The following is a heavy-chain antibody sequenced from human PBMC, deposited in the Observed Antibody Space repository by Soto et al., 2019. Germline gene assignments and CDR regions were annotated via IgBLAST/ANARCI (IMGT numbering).Heavy chain of an antibody. CDR1: GFTFSSYA. V-gene: IGHV3-23*01. CDR3: AKTIVVVVAATSGFDY. J-gene: IGHJ4*02. Sequence: GGSLSLSYAASGFTFSSYAMSWVRQAPGKGLEWVSAISGSGGSTYYADSVKGRFTISRDNSKNTLYLQMNSLRAEDTAVYYCAKTIVVVVAATSGFDYWGQGTLVTVSS. D-gene: IGHD2-15*01. CDR2: ISGSGGST.